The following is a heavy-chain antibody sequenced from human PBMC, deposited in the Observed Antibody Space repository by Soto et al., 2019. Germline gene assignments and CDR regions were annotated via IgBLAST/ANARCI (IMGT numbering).Heavy chain of an antibody. CDR2: IYYSGST. V-gene: IGHV4-30-4*01. J-gene: IGHJ5*02. CDR1: GGSISSGDYY. CDR3: ARGDYYDSSGYYIGGWFDP. Sequence: QVQLQESGPGLVKPSQTLSLTCTVSGGSISSGDYYWSWIRQPPGKGLEWIGYIYYSGSTYYNPSLRCRVNISVETSKNQFYLKLSSVTAADTAVYYCARGDYYDSSGYYIGGWFDPWGQGTLVTVSS. D-gene: IGHD3-22*01.